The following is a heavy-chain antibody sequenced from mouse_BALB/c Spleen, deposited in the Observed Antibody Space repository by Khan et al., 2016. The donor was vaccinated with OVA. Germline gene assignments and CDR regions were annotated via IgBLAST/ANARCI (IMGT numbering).Heavy chain of an antibody. CDR1: GFTFSTYG. J-gene: IGHJ3*01. Sequence: EVELVESGGDLVKTGGSLKLSCAASGFTFSTYGMSWVRQTPDKRLEWVATISSGGHYTYYIDSVKGRFTISRDNAKNILYLQMTSLRSEDTAMYYCARLAYYYNSEGFAYWGQVTLVTVSA. D-gene: IGHD1-1*02. CDR3: ARLAYYYNSEGFAY. V-gene: IGHV5-6*01. CDR2: ISSGGHYT.